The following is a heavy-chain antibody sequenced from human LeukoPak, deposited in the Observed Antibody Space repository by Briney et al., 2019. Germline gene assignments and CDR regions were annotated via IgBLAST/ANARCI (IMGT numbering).Heavy chain of an antibody. CDR2: ISSSGYSI. J-gene: IGHJ4*02. D-gene: IGHD3-22*01. Sequence: GGSLRLSCAASGFTFSNFNMNWVRQAPGKGLEWVSCISSSGYSIYYADSVKGRFTISRDNAKNSLYLQMNSLRAEDTAVYYCAKVGYQYYYDSSGYYFDYWGQGTLVTVSS. V-gene: IGHV3-21*01. CDR3: AKVGYQYYYDSSGYYFDY. CDR1: GFTFSNFN.